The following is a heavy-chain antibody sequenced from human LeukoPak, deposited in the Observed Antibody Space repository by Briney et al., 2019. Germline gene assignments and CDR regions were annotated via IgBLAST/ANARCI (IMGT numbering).Heavy chain of an antibody. D-gene: IGHD2-15*01. V-gene: IGHV1-24*01. CDR3: ARDRLRLGYERTNWFDP. CDR2: FDPEDGET. CDR1: GYTLTELS. J-gene: IGHJ5*02. Sequence: ASVKVSCKVSGYTLTELSMHWVRQAPGKGLEWMGGFDPEDGETIYAQKFQGRVTMTEDTSTDTAYMELSSLRSEDTAVYSCARDRLRLGYERTNWFDPWGQGTLVTVSS.